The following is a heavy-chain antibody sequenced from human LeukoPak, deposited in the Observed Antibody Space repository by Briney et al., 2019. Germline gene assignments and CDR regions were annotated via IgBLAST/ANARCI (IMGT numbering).Heavy chain of an antibody. V-gene: IGHV1-69*04. D-gene: IGHD2-2*01. J-gene: IGHJ5*02. CDR3: ARVSRSIVVVPAAIYHWFDP. CDR2: IIPILGIA. Sequence: SVKVSCKASGYTFTSYDINWVRQATGQGLEWMGRIIPILGIANYAQKFQGRVTITAEKSTSTAYMELSSLRSEDTAVYYCARVSRSIVVVPAAIYHWFDPWGQGTLVTVSS. CDR1: GYTFTSYD.